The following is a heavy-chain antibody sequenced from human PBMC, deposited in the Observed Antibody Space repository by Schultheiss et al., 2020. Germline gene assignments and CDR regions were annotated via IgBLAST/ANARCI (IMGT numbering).Heavy chain of an antibody. Sequence: GGSLRLSCAASGFSFNIYGMTWVRQAPGKGLEWVSSITSSGGYMYDADSVRGRFTISRDNGESSLYLQMSSLRAEDTAVYYCTRDRDSTPSSHYYYGMDVWGQGTTVTGSS. J-gene: IGHJ6*02. CDR3: TRDRDSTPSSHYYYGMDV. CDR1: GFSFNIYG. D-gene: IGHD6-6*01. CDR2: ITSSGGYM. V-gene: IGHV3-21*01.